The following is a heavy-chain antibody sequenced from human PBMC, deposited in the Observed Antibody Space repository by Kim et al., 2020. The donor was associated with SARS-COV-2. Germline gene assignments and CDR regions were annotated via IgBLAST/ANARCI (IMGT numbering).Heavy chain of an antibody. Sequence: SETLSLTCTVSGGSISSSSYYWGWIRQPPGKGLEWIGSIYYSGSTYYNPSLKSRVTISVDTSKNQFSLKLSSVTAADTAVYYCARDRSTQALGVWGQGTTVTDSS. CDR2: IYYSGST. CDR1: GGSISSSSYY. J-gene: IGHJ6*02. V-gene: IGHV4-39*07. CDR3: ARDRSTQALGV.